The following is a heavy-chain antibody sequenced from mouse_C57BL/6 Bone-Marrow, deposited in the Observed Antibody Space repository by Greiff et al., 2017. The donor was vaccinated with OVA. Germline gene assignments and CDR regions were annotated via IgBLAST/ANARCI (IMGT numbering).Heavy chain of an antibody. CDR2: ISGGGGNT. J-gene: IGHJ4*01. CDR1: GFTFSSYT. D-gene: IGHD2-3*01. CDR3: ARFRYDALNYAMDY. V-gene: IGHV5-9*01. Sequence: EVQLMESGGGLVKPGGSLKLSCAASGFTFSSYTMSWVRQTPEKRLEWVATISGGGGNTYYPDRVKGRFPISRDNAKNTRYLQMSMLRSEDTALYYCARFRYDALNYAMDYWGQGTSVTVSS.